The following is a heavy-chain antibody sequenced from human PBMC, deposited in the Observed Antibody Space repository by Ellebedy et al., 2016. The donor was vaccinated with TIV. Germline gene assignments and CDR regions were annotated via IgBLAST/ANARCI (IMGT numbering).Heavy chain of an antibody. D-gene: IGHD3-9*01. CDR2: ISSSSSYI. Sequence: GESLKISXAASGFTFSSYSMNWVRQAPGKGLEWVSSISSSSSYIYYADSVKGRFTISRDNAKNSLYLQMNSLRAEDTAVYYCASFTWGTIFSRPSNVDYWGQGTLVTVSS. J-gene: IGHJ4*02. V-gene: IGHV3-21*01. CDR1: GFTFSSYS. CDR3: ASFTWGTIFSRPSNVDY.